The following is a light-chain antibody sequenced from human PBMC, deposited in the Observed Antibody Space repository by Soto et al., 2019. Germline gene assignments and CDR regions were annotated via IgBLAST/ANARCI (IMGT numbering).Light chain of an antibody. CDR1: QAISTW. CDR2: AAS. V-gene: IGKV1D-12*01. CDR3: QQANSLPRT. Sequence: DIQMTQSPSSVSASVGDRVTITCRASQAISTWLAWYQQKPGKAPKLLIYAASNLQTGVPSRFSGSGSGTDFTLTISSLQPEDVATYYCQQANSLPRTCGQGTKGEIK. J-gene: IGKJ1*01.